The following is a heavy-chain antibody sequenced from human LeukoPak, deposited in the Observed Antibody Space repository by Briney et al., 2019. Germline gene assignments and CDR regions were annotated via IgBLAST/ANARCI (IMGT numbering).Heavy chain of an antibody. J-gene: IGHJ4*02. CDR1: GFTFSYYW. Sequence: GGSLRLSCAASGFTFSYYWMSWVRQAPGKGLEWVANINKDGSEKQYVDSVKGRFTISRDNPKNSVYLQMGSLRVEDSAVYYCARDPVQDFDFWGQGIMVTVSS. V-gene: IGHV3-7*01. CDR3: ARDPVQDFDF. CDR2: INKDGSEK.